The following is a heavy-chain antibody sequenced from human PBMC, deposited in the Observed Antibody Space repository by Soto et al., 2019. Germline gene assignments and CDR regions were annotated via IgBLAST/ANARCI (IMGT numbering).Heavy chain of an antibody. CDR2: MSISGNAI. CDR3: ARVTTAGGRDY. CDR1: GFTFTDYY. V-gene: IGHV3-11*01. J-gene: IGHJ4*02. D-gene: IGHD6-13*01. Sequence: QVQLVESGGGLVKPGGSLRLSCAAYGFTFTDYYMGWIRQAPGQGLEWLSYMSISGNAIYHADSVKGRFTISRDNAKKSLYLQMNSLRAEDTAVYYCARVTTAGGRDYWGQGTLVTVSS.